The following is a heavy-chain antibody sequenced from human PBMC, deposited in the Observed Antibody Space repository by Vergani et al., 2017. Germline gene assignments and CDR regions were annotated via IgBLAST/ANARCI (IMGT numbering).Heavy chain of an antibody. Sequence: QVQLQESGPGLVKPSQTLSLTCTVSGGSISRGDYYWSWIRQTPGKGLEWIRYNYYSGSIYHNPSLKSRVTISVDTSKIPFSLKLSSVTDADTAVYYCARGSYEDGGWFDPWGQGTLVTVSS. D-gene: IGHD2-8*01. J-gene: IGHJ5*02. CDR2: NYYSGSI. V-gene: IGHV4-30-4*08. CDR1: GGSISRGDYY. CDR3: ARGSYEDGGWFDP.